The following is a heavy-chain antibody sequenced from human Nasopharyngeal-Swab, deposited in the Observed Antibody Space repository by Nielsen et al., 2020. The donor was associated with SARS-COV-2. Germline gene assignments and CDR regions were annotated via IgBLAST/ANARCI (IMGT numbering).Heavy chain of an antibody. CDR2: IKQDGSEK. Sequence: GGSLRLSCAASGLTFSSYWMSWVRQAPGKGLEWVANIKQDGSEKYYVDSVKGRFTISRDNAKNSLYLQINSLRAEDTAVYYCARLTGPLGVFDYWGQGTLVTVSS. J-gene: IGHJ4*02. D-gene: IGHD7-27*01. CDR3: ARLTGPLGVFDY. CDR1: GLTFSSYW. V-gene: IGHV3-7*01.